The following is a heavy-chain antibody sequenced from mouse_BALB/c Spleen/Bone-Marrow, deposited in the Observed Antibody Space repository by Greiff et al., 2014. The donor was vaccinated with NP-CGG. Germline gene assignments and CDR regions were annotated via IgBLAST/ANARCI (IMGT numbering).Heavy chain of an antibody. J-gene: IGHJ4*01. V-gene: IGHV5-9-3*01. CDR1: GFTFSSYA. CDR2: ISSGGSDT. D-gene: IGHD3-1*01. CDR3: ARRSDLRASMDY. Sequence: EVNLVESGGGLGKPGGSLKLSCTTSGFTFSSYAMSWVRQTPEKRLEWVAVISSGGSDTYYPDSVKGRFTVSRDNAKNTLYLQMSSLRSEDTALYYCARRSDLRASMDYWGQGTSVTVSS.